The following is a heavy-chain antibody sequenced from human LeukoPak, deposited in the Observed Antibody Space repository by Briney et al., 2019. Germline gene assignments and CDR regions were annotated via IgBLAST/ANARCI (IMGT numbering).Heavy chain of an antibody. CDR2: IYYSGST. Sequence: SETLSLTCTVSGGSISSSSYYWGWIRQPPGKGLEWIGSIYYSGSTYYNPSLKSRVTISVDTSKNQFSLKLSSVTAADTAVYYCARPLGNRGYWGQGTLVTVSS. J-gene: IGHJ4*02. V-gene: IGHV4-39*07. D-gene: IGHD7-27*01. CDR1: GGSISSSSYY. CDR3: ARPLGNRGY.